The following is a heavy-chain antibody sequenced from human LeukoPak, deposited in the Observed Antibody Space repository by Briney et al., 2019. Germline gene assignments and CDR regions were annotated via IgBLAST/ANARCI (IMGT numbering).Heavy chain of an antibody. Sequence: RASETLSLTCTVSGGSISSYYWSWIRQPAGKGLEWIGRIYTSGSTNYDPSLKSRVTMSVDTSKNQFSLKLSSVTAADTAVYYCARTYMTSARFDPWGQGTLVTVSS. V-gene: IGHV4-4*07. J-gene: IGHJ5*02. CDR3: ARTYMTSARFDP. D-gene: IGHD2-21*02. CDR2: IYTSGST. CDR1: GGSISSYY.